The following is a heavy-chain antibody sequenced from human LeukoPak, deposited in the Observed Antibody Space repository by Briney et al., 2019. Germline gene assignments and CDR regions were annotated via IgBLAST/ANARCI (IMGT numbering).Heavy chain of an antibody. CDR1: GYSFTSYW. J-gene: IGHJ6*03. D-gene: IGHD3/OR15-3a*01. CDR3: AREGLGGDYYYYMDV. Sequence: GESLKISCKGSGYSFTSYWIGWVRQMPGKGLEWMGIMYPGDSDTRYSPSFQGQVTISADKSISTAYLQWSSLKASDTAMYYCAREGLGGDYYYYMDVWGKGTTVTVSS. V-gene: IGHV5-51*01. CDR2: MYPGDSDT.